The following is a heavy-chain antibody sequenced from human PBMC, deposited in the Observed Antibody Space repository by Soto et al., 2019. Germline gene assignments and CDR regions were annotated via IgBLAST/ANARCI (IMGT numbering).Heavy chain of an antibody. J-gene: IGHJ4*02. V-gene: IGHV1-69*12. D-gene: IGHD2-15*01. CDR3: AKGGLLLRESVDY. CDR2: IIPIFGTA. CDR1: GGTFSSYA. Sequence: QVQLVQSGAEVKKPGSSVKVSCKASGGTFSSYAISWVRQAPGQGLEWMGGIIPIFGTANYAQKFQDRVTITADESTSTSYMELSILRSDDTAMYYCAKGGLLLRESVDYWGQGTLVNVSS.